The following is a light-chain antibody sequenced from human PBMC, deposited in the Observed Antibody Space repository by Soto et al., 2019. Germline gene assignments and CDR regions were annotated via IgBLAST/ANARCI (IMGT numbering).Light chain of an antibody. CDR1: RSVSSY. J-gene: IGKJ1*01. Sequence: EMVLTQSPATLSLSPGVSATLSCRASRSVSSYLAWYQQKPGQAPRLLIYDASSRATGIPDRFSGSGSGTDFTLTISRLEPEDFPTYFGQQYSDYSRTFGQGTKVDIK. CDR2: DAS. V-gene: IGKV3-11*01. CDR3: QQYSDYSRT.